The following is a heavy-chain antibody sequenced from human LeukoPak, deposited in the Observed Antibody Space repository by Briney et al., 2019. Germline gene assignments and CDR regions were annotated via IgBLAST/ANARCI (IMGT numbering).Heavy chain of an antibody. V-gene: IGHV4-39*07. D-gene: IGHD4-17*01. CDR2: IYYSGST. J-gene: IGHJ5*02. CDR3: ARDRDGDYANWFDP. CDR1: GGSISSTRYY. Sequence: PSETLSLTCTVSGGSISSTRYYWGWIRQPPGKGLEWIGSIYYSGSTYYNPSLKSRVTISVDTSKNQFSLKLSSVTAADTAVYYCARDRDGDYANWFDPWGQGTLVTVSS.